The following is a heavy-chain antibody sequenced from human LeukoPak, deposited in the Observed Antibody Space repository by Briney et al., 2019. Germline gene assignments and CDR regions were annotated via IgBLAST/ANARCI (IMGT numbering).Heavy chain of an antibody. J-gene: IGHJ4*02. D-gene: IGHD2-2*01. CDR3: AREYCSSTSCQFYYFDY. Sequence: GASVKVSCKASGYTFTSYGISWVRQAPGQGLEWMGWISAYNGNTNYAQKLQGRVTMTTDTSTSTAYMELRSLRSDDTAVYYCAREYCSSTSCQFYYFDYWGQGTLVIVSS. V-gene: IGHV1-18*01. CDR2: ISAYNGNT. CDR1: GYTFTSYG.